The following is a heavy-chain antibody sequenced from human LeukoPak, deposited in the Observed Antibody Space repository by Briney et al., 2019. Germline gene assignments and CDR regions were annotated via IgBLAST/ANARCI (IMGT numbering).Heavy chain of an antibody. V-gene: IGHV4-4*07. J-gene: IGHJ6*03. CDR2: IHASENT. Sequence: SETLSLTCTFSGGSINNFYWSWIRQPAGKGLEWIGRIHASENTNYNPSLKSRVTMSVDTSKNQFSLKLSSVTAADTAVYYCARGSNYSGSGSASYYYMDGWGKRTTVTVSS. CDR3: ARGSNYSGSGSASYYYMDG. CDR1: GGSINNFY. D-gene: IGHD3-10*01.